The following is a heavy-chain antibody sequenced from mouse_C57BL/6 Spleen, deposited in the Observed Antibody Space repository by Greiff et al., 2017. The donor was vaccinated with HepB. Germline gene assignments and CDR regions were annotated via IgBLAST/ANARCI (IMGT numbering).Heavy chain of an antibody. CDR1: GFTFSSYA. CDR3: ARDREIYDGYSPFDY. V-gene: IGHV5-4*01. J-gene: IGHJ2*01. D-gene: IGHD2-3*01. CDR2: ISDGGSYT. Sequence: EVQVVESGGGLVKPGGSLKLSCAASGFTFSSYAMSWVRQTPEKRLEWVATISDGGSYTYYPDNVKGRFTISRDNAKNNLYLQMSHLKSEDTAMYYCARDREIYDGYSPFDYWGQGTTLTVSS.